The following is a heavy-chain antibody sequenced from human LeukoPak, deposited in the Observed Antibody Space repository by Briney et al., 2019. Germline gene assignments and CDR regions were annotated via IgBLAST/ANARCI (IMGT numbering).Heavy chain of an antibody. CDR2: IYYSGST. D-gene: IGHD4-17*01. CDR1: GGSISNYY. V-gene: IGHV4-39*01. J-gene: IGHJ4*02. Sequence: PSETLSLTCSVSGGSISNYYWGWIRQPPGKGLEWIGSIYYSGSTYYNPSLKSRVTISVDTSKNQFSLKLSSVTAADTAVYYCARRRGDLSYFDSWGQGTLVTVSS. CDR3: ARRRGDLSYFDS.